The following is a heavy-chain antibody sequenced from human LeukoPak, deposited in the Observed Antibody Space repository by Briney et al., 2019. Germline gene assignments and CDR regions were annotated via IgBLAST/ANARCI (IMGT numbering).Heavy chain of an antibody. CDR2: INHSGST. J-gene: IGHJ5*02. Sequence: TETLSLTCAVYVGSLSGYYWKWIRQPQWKGLEWIGEINHSGSTNYNPSLKSRVTISVDTSKNQFSLKLSSVTAADTAVYYCARGRKWVLSSSWYRYWFDPWGQGTLVTVSS. D-gene: IGHD6-13*01. V-gene: IGHV4-34*01. CDR1: VGSLSGYY. CDR3: ARGRKWVLSSSWYRYWFDP.